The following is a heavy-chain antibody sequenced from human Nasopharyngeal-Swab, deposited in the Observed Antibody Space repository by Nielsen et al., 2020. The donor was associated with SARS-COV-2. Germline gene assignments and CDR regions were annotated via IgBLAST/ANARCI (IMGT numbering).Heavy chain of an antibody. D-gene: IGHD1-26*01. CDR2: ISSSSSYI. CDR1: GFTFSSYS. V-gene: IGHV3-21*01. Sequence: GESLKISCAASGFTFSSYSMNWVRQAPGKGLEWVSSISSSSSYIHYADSVKGRFTISRDNAKNSLYLQMNSLRAEDTAVYYCARDLVVGATTSAYYYYYGMDVWGQGTTVTVSS. CDR3: ARDLVVGATTSAYYYYYGMDV. J-gene: IGHJ6*02.